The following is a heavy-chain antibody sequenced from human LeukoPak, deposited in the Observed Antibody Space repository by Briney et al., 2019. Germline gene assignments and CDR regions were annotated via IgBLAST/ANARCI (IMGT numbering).Heavy chain of an antibody. CDR1: GGSISSGDYY. V-gene: IGHV4-30-4*01. CDR2: IYYSGST. CDR3: ARVRKVLLPPYYFDY. Sequence: PSETLSLTCTVYGGSISSGDYYWSWIRQPPGKGLEWIGYIYYSGSTYYNPSLKSRVTISVDTSKNQFSLKLSSVTAADTAVYYCARVRKVLLPPYYFDYWGQGTLVTVSS. J-gene: IGHJ4*02. D-gene: IGHD3-10*01.